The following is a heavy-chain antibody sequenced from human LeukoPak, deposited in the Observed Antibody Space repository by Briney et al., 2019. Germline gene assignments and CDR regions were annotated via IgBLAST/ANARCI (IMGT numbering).Heavy chain of an antibody. CDR1: GGSINNYY. Sequence: PSETLSLTCIVSGGSINNYYWSWIRQPAGKGLEWIGRIYTRGSTNYNPFLKSRVTMSVDTSKNQFSLSLSSVTAADTAVYYCARGRYCSADICSGGDAFDIWGQGTMVSVSS. CDR2: IYTRGST. J-gene: IGHJ3*02. CDR3: ARGRYCSADICSGGDAFDI. V-gene: IGHV4-4*07. D-gene: IGHD2-15*01.